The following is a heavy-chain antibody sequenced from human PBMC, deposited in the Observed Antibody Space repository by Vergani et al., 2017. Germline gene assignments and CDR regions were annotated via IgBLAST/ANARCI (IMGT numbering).Heavy chain of an antibody. D-gene: IGHD2-2*01. Sequence: EVQLVESGGGLVKPGGSLRLSCAAAGFPFSSYSMNWVRQAPGKGLEWVSYISSRSSTIDYADSVKGRFTISRDNATNSLYLQMNSLRDEDTAVYYCASDCSSTSCYLDYWGQGTLVTVSS. CDR1: GFPFSSYS. J-gene: IGHJ4*02. CDR3: ASDCSSTSCYLDY. CDR2: ISSRSSTI. V-gene: IGHV3-21*05.